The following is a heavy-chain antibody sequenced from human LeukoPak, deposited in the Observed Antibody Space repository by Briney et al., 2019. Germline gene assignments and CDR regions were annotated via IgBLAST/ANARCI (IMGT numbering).Heavy chain of an antibody. D-gene: IGHD6-6*01. Sequence: PGGSPRLSCAASGFTFSSYAMHWVRQAPGKGLEWVAVISYDGSNKYYADSVKGRFTISRDNSKNTLYLQMNSLRAEDTAVYYCARNIGDSSSNWFDPWGQGTLVTVSS. CDR1: GFTFSSYA. CDR2: ISYDGSNK. CDR3: ARNIGDSSSNWFDP. J-gene: IGHJ5*02. V-gene: IGHV3-30-3*01.